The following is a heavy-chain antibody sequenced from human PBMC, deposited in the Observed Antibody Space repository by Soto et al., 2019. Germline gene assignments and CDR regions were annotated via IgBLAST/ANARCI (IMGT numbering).Heavy chain of an antibody. CDR3: AKAGYNYGLDY. Sequence: QVQLVQSGAEVKKPGSSVKVTCKASGGTFSNYAISWVRQAPGQGLEWMGGIIPMFRKANYAQKFQARVTITADESTSTAYMELSSLRSEDSAVYFCAKAGYNYGLDYWGQGNLVTVSS. J-gene: IGHJ4*02. V-gene: IGHV1-69*12. D-gene: IGHD5-18*01. CDR1: GGTFSNYA. CDR2: IIPMFRKA.